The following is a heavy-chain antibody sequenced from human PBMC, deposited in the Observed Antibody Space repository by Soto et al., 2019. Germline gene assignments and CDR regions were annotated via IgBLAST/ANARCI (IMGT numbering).Heavy chain of an antibody. V-gene: IGHV3-33*01. J-gene: IGHJ4*02. CDR1: GFTLSSYG. Sequence: LRLSCAASGFTLSSYGMHWVRQAPGKGLEWVAVIWYDGSNKYYADSVKGRFTISRDNSKNTLYLQMNSLRAEDTAVYYCARGGSSSSHYFDYWGQGTLVTVSS. D-gene: IGHD6-6*01. CDR3: ARGGSSSSHYFDY. CDR2: IWYDGSNK.